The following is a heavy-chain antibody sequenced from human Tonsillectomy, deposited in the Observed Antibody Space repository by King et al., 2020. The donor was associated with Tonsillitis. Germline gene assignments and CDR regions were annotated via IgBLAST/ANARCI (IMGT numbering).Heavy chain of an antibody. CDR2: INHSGAT. V-gene: IGHV4-34*01. CDR1: GATLNEYF. D-gene: IGHD3-3*01. CDR3: ARGLRFFEWSPTGPSYYYYYGTDV. Sequence: VQLQQWGAGLLKPSRTLSLTCEVSGATLNEYFWSWVRQTPGKGLEWIGDINHSGATDYNPSLKSRVTISIDTSKSQFSLKLRSVTAADTATYYCARGLRFFEWSPTGPSYYYYYGTDVWGQGTTVTVSS. J-gene: IGHJ6*02.